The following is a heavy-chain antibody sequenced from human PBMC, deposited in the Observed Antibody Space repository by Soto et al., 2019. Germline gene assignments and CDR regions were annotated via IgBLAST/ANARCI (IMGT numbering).Heavy chain of an antibody. J-gene: IGHJ6*02. V-gene: IGHV3-30*03. CDR1: GFTFSSYG. CDR2: ISYDGSNK. Sequence: QVQLVESGGGVVQPGRSLRLSCAASGFTFSSYGMHWVRQAPGKGLEWVAVISYDGSNKYYADSVKGRFTISRDNSKNTLYLQMNSLRAEDTAVYYCATSQHYYYYYGMDVWGQGTTVTVSS. CDR3: ATSQHYYYYYGMDV.